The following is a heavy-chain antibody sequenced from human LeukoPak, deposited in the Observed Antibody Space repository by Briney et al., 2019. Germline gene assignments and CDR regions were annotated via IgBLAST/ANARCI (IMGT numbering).Heavy chain of an antibody. CDR1: GGSFSGYY. V-gene: IGHV4-34*01. Sequence: PSETLSLTCAVYGGSFSGYYWSWIRQPPGKGLEWIGEIDHSGRTNSNASLKSRVTLSVDMSKNQFSLRLSSVTAADTAVYYCARKSVVTAGRKPYVFWDQGTLVTVSP. D-gene: IGHD2-2*01. CDR3: ARKSVVTAGRKPYVF. J-gene: IGHJ4*02. CDR2: IDHSGRT.